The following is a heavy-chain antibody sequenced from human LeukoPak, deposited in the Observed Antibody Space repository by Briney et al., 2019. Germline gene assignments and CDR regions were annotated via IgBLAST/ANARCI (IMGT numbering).Heavy chain of an antibody. CDR2: FSAYNGNT. V-gene: IGHV1-18*04. J-gene: IGHJ6*04. D-gene: IGHD3-10*01. Sequence: ASVRVSCKASGYTFTSYGISWGRQSPGHGLGWMGWFSAYNGNTNYAQKLQGRVTITTDTSTSTAYMELRSLRSDDTAVYYCARAPYTVWFGESSSYSGMDVWGKGTTVTVSS. CDR1: GYTFTSYG. CDR3: ARAPYTVWFGESSSYSGMDV.